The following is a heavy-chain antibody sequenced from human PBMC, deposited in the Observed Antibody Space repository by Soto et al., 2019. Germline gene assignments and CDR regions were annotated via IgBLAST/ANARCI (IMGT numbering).Heavy chain of an antibody. CDR1: GGSISSSTSY. Sequence: QLQLQESGPGLVKPSETLSLTCTVSGGSISSSTSYWGWIRQPPGNGLEWIGSINYSGSTYYSPSLKSRVTISADTSKNQFSLKLSSVTAADTAVYYCARPVNYYYYYMDVWGKGTMVTVSS. CDR3: ARPVNYYYYYMDV. V-gene: IGHV4-39*01. J-gene: IGHJ6*03. CDR2: INYSGST.